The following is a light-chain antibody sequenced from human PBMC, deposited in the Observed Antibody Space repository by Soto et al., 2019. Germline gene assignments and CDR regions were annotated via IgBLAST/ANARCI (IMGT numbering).Light chain of an antibody. CDR3: ISYTSSSTLVV. CDR2: DVS. J-gene: IGLJ2*01. Sequence: QSVLTQPASGSGSPGQSITISCTGTSSDVGDYNYVSWYQQDPGKAPKLMIYDVSNRPSGVSNRFSGSKSGNTASLTISWLQAEDDADYYCISYTSSSTLVVFGGGTQLTVL. V-gene: IGLV2-14*01. CDR1: SSDVGDYNY.